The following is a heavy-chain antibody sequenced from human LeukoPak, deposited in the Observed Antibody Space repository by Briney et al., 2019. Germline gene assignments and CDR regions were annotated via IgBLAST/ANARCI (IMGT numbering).Heavy chain of an antibody. D-gene: IGHD5-18*01. V-gene: IGHV3-23*01. J-gene: IGHJ4*02. CDR3: AKVIQLWLTGVDY. CDR1: GFTFSSYA. CDR2: ISGSGGST. Sequence: HPGGSLRLSCAASGFTFSSYAMSWVRPAPGKGLEWVSAISGSGGSTYYADSVKGRFTISRDNSKNTLYLQMNSLRAEDTAVYYCAKVIQLWLTGVDYWGQGTLVTVSS.